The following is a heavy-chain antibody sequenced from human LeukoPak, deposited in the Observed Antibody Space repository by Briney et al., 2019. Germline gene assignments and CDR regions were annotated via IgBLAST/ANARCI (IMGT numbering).Heavy chain of an antibody. CDR1: GFTFSSYA. D-gene: IGHD3-10*01. Sequence: GGSLRLSCAASGFTFSSYAMSWVRQAPGKGLEWVSAISGSGGSTYYADSVKGRFTISRDNSKNTLYLQMNSLRAEDTAVYYCAKDLISQAMVRGSWFDPWGQGTLVTVSS. CDR2: ISGSGGST. CDR3: AKDLISQAMVRGSWFDP. J-gene: IGHJ5*02. V-gene: IGHV3-23*01.